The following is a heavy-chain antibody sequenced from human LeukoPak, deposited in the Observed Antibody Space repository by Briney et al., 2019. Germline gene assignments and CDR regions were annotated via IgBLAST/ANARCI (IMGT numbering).Heavy chain of an antibody. CDR3: ARVTGYYMALDY. V-gene: IGHV4-61*02. Sequence: SETLSLTCTVSGGSISSGTYYWSWIRQPAGKELEWIGRIYTSGSTNYNPSLKSRVTISVDASKNQFSLKLSSVTAADTAVYYCARVTGYYMALDYWGQGTVVTVSS. CDR2: IYTSGST. J-gene: IGHJ4*02. D-gene: IGHD3-9*01. CDR1: GGSISSGTYY.